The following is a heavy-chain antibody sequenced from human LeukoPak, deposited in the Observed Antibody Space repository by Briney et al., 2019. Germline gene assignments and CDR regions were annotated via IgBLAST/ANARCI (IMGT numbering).Heavy chain of an antibody. CDR1: GYTFTGYY. V-gene: IGHV1-2*02. CDR2: INPNSGGT. Sequence: ASVKVSCKASGYTFTGYYMHWVRQAPGQGLEWMGWINPNSGGTNYAQKFQGRVTMTRDTSISTAYMELSRLRSDDTAVYYCARAYDFWSGYHTLDWFDPWGQGTLVTVSS. CDR3: ARAYDFWSGYHTLDWFDP. D-gene: IGHD3-3*01. J-gene: IGHJ5*02.